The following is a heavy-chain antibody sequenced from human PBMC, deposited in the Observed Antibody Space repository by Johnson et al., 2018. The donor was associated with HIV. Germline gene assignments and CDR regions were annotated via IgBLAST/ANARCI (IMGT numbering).Heavy chain of an antibody. CDR1: GFTLGSYD. CDR3: ARRSITSDGFDI. Sequence: VQLVESGGGVVQPGGSLRLSCEASGFTLGSYDMHWVRQAAGKGLEWVSEIDSDGETYYPASVKGRFTTSRENYKNSFYLHMNSLGAGDTAVYYCARRSITSDGFDIWGQGTMVTVSS. D-gene: IGHD2-2*01. CDR2: IDSDGET. J-gene: IGHJ3*02. V-gene: IGHV3-13*01.